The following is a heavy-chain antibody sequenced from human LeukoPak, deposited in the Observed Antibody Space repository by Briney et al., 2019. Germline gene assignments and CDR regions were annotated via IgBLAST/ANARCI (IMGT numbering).Heavy chain of an antibody. CDR3: ARDLDGDDAFDI. J-gene: IGHJ3*02. CDR1: GGTFSSYA. CDR2: IIPILGTA. Sequence: GASVKVSCKASGGTFSSYAISWVRQAPGQGLEWMGGIIPILGTANYAQKFQGRVTITADESTSTAYMELSSLRSEDTAVYYCARDLDGDDAFDIWGQGTMVTVSS. D-gene: IGHD7-27*01. V-gene: IGHV1-69*01.